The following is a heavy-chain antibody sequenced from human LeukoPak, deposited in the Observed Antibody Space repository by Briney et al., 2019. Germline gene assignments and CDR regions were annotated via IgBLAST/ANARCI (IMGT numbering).Heavy chain of an antibody. Sequence: SVKVSCKASGGTFSSYVISWVRQAPGQGLEWMGGIVPISGTANYAQKFQGRVTITADEFTSTAYMEVSSLRSEDTAVYYCARDWVYYDFWSGSAAFDYWGQGTLVTVSS. J-gene: IGHJ4*02. CDR3: ARDWVYYDFWSGSAAFDY. V-gene: IGHV1-69*13. D-gene: IGHD3-3*01. CDR1: GGTFSSYV. CDR2: IVPISGTA.